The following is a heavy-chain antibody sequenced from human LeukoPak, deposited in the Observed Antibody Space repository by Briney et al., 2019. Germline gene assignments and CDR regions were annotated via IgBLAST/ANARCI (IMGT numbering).Heavy chain of an antibody. CDR1: EYTFTGYY. Sequence: ASVKASCKASEYTFTGYYMHWVRQAPGQGLEWMGWINPNSGGTNYAQKFQGRVTMTRDTSISTAYMELSRLRSDDTAVYYCAGSRGVRGVIPFDYWGQGTLVTVSS. V-gene: IGHV1-2*02. D-gene: IGHD3-10*01. CDR3: AGSRGVRGVIPFDY. J-gene: IGHJ4*02. CDR2: INPNSGGT.